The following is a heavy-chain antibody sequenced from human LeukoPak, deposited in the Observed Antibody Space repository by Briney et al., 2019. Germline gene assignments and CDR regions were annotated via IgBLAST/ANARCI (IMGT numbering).Heavy chain of an antibody. CDR1: GFTFSDYS. Sequence: PGGSLRLSCVASGFTFSDYSMNWVRQAPGKGLEWVSYISSSSSPIYYADSVKGRFTISRDNAKNSLYLQVNSLRAEDTAVYYCARDYGAYEVPYWYFDLWGRGTLVTVSS. J-gene: IGHJ2*01. CDR2: ISSSSSPI. V-gene: IGHV3-48*04. CDR3: ARDYGAYEVPYWYFDL. D-gene: IGHD4-17*01.